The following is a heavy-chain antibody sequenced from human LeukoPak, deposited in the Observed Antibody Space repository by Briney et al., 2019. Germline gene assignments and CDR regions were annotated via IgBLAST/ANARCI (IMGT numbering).Heavy chain of an antibody. CDR3: ARSYYYDSSGYRTYDAFDI. V-gene: IGHV1-46*01. J-gene: IGHJ3*02. CDR2: INPSGGST. CDR1: GYTFTSYY. Sequence: GASVKVSCKXSGYTFTSYYMHWVRQAPGQGLEWMGIINPSGGSTSYAQKFQGRVTMTRDTSTSTVYMELSSLRSEDTAVYYCARSYYYDSSGYRTYDAFDIWGQGTMVTVSS. D-gene: IGHD3-22*01.